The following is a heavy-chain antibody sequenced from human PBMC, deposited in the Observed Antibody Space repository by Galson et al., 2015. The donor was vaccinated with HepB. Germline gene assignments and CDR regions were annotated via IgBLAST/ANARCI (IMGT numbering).Heavy chain of an antibody. D-gene: IGHD2/OR15-2a*01. CDR1: GSTFSDYY. CDR3: ARATLGWFDP. J-gene: IGHJ5*02. V-gene: IGHV3-11*01. CDR2: ISSSGSSTV. Sequence: SLRLSCAASGSTFSDYYMTWIRQAPGKGLEWVSHISSSGSSTVSYADPVRSRFTISRDNAKNSLYLQVNSLRAEDTAVYYCARATLGWFDPWGQGTLVTVSS.